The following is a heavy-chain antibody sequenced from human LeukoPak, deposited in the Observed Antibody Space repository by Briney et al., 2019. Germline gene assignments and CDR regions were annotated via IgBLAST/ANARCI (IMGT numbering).Heavy chain of an antibody. V-gene: IGHV3-73*01. J-gene: IGHJ4*02. Sequence: PGGSLRLSCAASGFTFSGSAMHWVRQASGKGLEWVGRIRSKANSYATAYAASVKGRFTISRDDSKNTAYLQMNSLKTEDTAVYYCTRHWAPGIKYSSSWPRFDYWGQGTLVTVSS. CDR3: TRHWAPGIKYSSSWPRFDY. D-gene: IGHD6-13*01. CDR1: GFTFSGSA. CDR2: IRSKANSYAT.